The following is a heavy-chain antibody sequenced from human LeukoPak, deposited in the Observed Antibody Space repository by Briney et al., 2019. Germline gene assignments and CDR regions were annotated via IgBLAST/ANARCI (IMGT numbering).Heavy chain of an antibody. CDR1: GYTFTSYG. Sequence: ASVKVSCKASGYTFTSYGISWVRQAPGQGLEWMGGIIPIFGTANYAQKFQGRVTITADESTSTAYMELSSLRSEDTAVYYCARDLGDYYGSGSYSALGYWGQGTLVTVSS. CDR3: ARDLGDYYGSGSYSALGY. V-gene: IGHV1-69*13. D-gene: IGHD3-10*01. CDR2: IIPIFGTA. J-gene: IGHJ4*02.